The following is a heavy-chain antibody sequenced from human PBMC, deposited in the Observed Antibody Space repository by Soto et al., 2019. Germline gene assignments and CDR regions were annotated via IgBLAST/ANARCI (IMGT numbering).Heavy chain of an antibody. CDR1: GGTFSSYA. CDR3: AREGRYDILTGYYTPGWFDP. V-gene: IGHV1-69*13. CDR2: IIPIFGTA. D-gene: IGHD3-9*01. Sequence: ASVKVSCKASGGTFSSYAISWVRQAPGQGLEWMGGIIPIFGTANYAQKFQGRVTITADESTSTAYMELSSLRSEDTTVYYCAREGRYDILTGYYTPGWFDPWGQGTLVTVSS. J-gene: IGHJ5*02.